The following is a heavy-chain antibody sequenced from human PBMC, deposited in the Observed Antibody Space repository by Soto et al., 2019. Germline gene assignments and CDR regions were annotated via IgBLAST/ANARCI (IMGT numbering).Heavy chain of an antibody. CDR2: INAGNGNT. CDR3: ARAESVVVVPAAHSPGAGMDV. D-gene: IGHD2-2*01. V-gene: IGHV1-3*01. CDR1: GYTFTSYA. J-gene: IGHJ6*02. Sequence: QVQLVQSGAEVKKPGASVKVSCKASGYTFTSYAMHWVRQAPGQRLEWMGWINAGNGNTKYSQKFQGRVTITRDTSASTAYMELSSVRSEDTAVYYCARAESVVVVPAAHSPGAGMDVWGQGTTVTVSS.